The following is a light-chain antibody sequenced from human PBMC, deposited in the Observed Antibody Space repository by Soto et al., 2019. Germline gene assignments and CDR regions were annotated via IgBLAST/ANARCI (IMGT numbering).Light chain of an antibody. CDR3: SSYAGNNNRYV. CDR2: EVN. CDR1: SSDVGGYNF. Sequence: QSALTQPPSASGSPGQSVTISCTGTSSDVGGYNFVSWYQQHPDKAPKLMIYEVNKRPSGVPNRFSGSKSGNTASLTVSGLQAEEEADYYCSSYAGNNNRYVFGTGTKVTVL. V-gene: IGLV2-8*01. J-gene: IGLJ1*01.